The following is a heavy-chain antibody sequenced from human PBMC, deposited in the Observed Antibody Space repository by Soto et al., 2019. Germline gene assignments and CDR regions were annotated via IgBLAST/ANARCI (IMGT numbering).Heavy chain of an antibody. CDR1: GFTFSSYA. CDR3: ARSLLRFLEWSPRYYFDY. CDR2: ISGSGGST. Sequence: GGSLRLSCAASGFTFSSYAMSWVRQAPGKGLEWVSAISGSGGSTYYADSMKGRFTISRDNSKNTLYLQMNSLRAEDTALFYCARSLLRFLEWSPRYYFDYWGQGTPVTVSS. J-gene: IGHJ4*02. V-gene: IGHV3-23*01. D-gene: IGHD3-3*01.